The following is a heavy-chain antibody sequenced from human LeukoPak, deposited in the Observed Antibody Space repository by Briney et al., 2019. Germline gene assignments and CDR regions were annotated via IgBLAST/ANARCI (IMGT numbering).Heavy chain of an antibody. CDR1: GGSISSYY. CDR3: ARVPPRYYYDSSGYYSDAFDI. D-gene: IGHD3-22*01. Sequence: SETLSLTCTVSGGSISSYYWSWIRQPPGKGLEWIGYIYYSGSTNYNPSLKSRVTISVDTSKNQFSLKLSSVTAADTAVYYCARVPPRYYYDSSGYYSDAFDIWGQGTMVTVSS. CDR2: IYYSGST. J-gene: IGHJ3*02. V-gene: IGHV4-59*01.